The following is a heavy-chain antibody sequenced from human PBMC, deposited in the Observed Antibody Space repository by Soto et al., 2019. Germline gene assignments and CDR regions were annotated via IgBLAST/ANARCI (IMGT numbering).Heavy chain of an antibody. CDR1: GFFLSDYG. D-gene: IGHD1-26*01. J-gene: IGHJ4*02. Sequence: QVQLVESGGGVVQSGGSLTLSCTVSGFFLSDYGMHWVRQAPGKGLEWVAATSYDGSSEYYSDSVKDRFTTSRDNSKNTVYLHMNRLRAEDKGLYYCARGGRLNQLLSGSDHWGQGTLVTVSS. CDR3: ARGGRLNQLLSGSDH. CDR2: TSYDGSSE. V-gene: IGHV3-33*05.